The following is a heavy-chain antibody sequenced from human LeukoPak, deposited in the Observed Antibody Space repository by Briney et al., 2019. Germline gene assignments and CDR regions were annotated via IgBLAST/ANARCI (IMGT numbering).Heavy chain of an antibody. CDR1: GGSISSYY. Sequence: SETLSLTCTVSGGSISSYYWSWIRQPPGKGLEWIGYIYYSGSTNYNPSLKSRVTISVDTSKNQFSVKLRSVTAADTAVYYCARDGAATFPDFWGQGTLVTVSS. CDR3: ARDGAATFPDF. V-gene: IGHV4-59*12. J-gene: IGHJ4*02. D-gene: IGHD1-26*01. CDR2: IYYSGST.